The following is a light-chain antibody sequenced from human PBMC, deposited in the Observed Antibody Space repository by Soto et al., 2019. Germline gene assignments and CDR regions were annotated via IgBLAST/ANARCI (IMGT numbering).Light chain of an antibody. Sequence: QSVLTQPPSVSGAPGQRVTISCTGSSSNIGAGYDVHWYQQLPVRAPKLLIYGNTNRPSGVPDRFSGSKSGTSASLAITGLQAEDEADYYSLSFDSSLSVVFGGGTKLTVL. CDR1: SSNIGAGYD. V-gene: IGLV1-40*01. J-gene: IGLJ2*01. CDR3: LSFDSSLSVV. CDR2: GNT.